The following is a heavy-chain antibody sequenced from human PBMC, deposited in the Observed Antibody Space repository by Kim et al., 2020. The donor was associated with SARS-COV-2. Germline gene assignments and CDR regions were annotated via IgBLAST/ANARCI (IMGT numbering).Heavy chain of an antibody. Sequence: SVKVSCKASGGTFSSYSISWVRQAPGQGLEWMGRIIPILGIANYAQKFQGRVTITADKSTSTAYMELTSLRSQDTAVYYREGRTHMTTVTPAVHGMDVW. CDR1: GGTFSSYS. J-gene: IGHJ6*01. CDR3: EGRTHMTTVTPAVHGMDV. CDR2: IIPILGIA. D-gene: IGHD4-17*01. V-gene: IGHV1-69*10.